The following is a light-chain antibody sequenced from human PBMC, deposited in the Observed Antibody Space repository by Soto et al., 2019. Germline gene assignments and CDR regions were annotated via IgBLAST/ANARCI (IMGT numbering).Light chain of an antibody. CDR3: GTWDSSLSAGI. CDR1: SSNIGNNY. J-gene: IGLJ1*01. Sequence: QSVLTQPPSVSAAPGQKFTISCSGSSSNIGNNYVSWYQQLPGTAPKLLIYDNNKRPSGIPDRFSGSKSGTSATLGITGLQTGDEADYFCGTWDSSLSAGIVGTGTKVTVL. V-gene: IGLV1-51*01. CDR2: DNN.